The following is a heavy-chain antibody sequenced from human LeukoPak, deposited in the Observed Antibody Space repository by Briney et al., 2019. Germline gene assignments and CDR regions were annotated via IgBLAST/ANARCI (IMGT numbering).Heavy chain of an antibody. CDR3: ARVGNCGGDCYLVY. D-gene: IGHD2-21*02. Sequence: PGGSLRLSCAASGFTFSSYWMSWVRQAPGKGLEWVANIKQDGSEKYYVDSVKGRFTISRDNAKNSLYLQMNSLRAEDTAVYYRARVGNCGGDCYLVYWGQGTLVTVSS. CDR1: GFTFSSYW. CDR2: IKQDGSEK. V-gene: IGHV3-7*01. J-gene: IGHJ4*02.